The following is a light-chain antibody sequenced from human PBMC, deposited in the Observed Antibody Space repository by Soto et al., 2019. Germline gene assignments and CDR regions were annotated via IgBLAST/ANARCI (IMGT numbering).Light chain of an antibody. CDR3: QEYNNNWT. V-gene: IGKV1-5*03. CDR2: KAS. Sequence: DIQMTQSPSTLSASVGDRVTITCRASQSIRNWLAWYQQKPGKAPKLLIYKASSLESGVPSRFSGSGSGTEFTLTISSLQPDDFGTYYCQEYNNNWTFGQGTKVDIK. J-gene: IGKJ1*01. CDR1: QSIRNW.